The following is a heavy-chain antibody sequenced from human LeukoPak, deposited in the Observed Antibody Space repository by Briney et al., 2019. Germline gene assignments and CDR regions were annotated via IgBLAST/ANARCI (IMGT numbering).Heavy chain of an antibody. V-gene: IGHV4-4*07. Sequence: PSETLSLTCTVSGGSISSYYWSWIRQPAGKGLEWIGRVYTSGSTNYNPSFRSRVTMSVDTSKNQLSLKLSSVTAADTAVYYRAGRDYWGQGTLVTVSS. CDR1: GGSISSYY. D-gene: IGHD1-26*01. CDR2: VYTSGST. CDR3: AGRDY. J-gene: IGHJ4*02.